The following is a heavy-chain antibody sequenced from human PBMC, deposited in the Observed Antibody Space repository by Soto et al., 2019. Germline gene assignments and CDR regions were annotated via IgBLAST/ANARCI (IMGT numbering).Heavy chain of an antibody. CDR1: GYTFTSYG. J-gene: IGHJ4*02. CDR3: ARDDGRYFDWLLSDLLDY. Sequence: ASVKVSCKASGYTFTSYGISLVRHAPGQGLEWMGWISAYNGNTNYAQKLQGRVTMTTDTSTSTAYMELRSLRSDDTAVYYCARDDGRYFDWLLSDLLDYWGQGTLVTVSS. CDR2: ISAYNGNT. D-gene: IGHD3-9*01. V-gene: IGHV1-18*01.